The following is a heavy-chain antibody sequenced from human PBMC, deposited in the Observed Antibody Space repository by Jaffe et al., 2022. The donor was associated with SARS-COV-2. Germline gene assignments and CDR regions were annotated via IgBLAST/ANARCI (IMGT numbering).Heavy chain of an antibody. CDR2: ISSSSTTI. J-gene: IGHJ4*02. Sequence: EVQLVESGGGLVQPGGSLRLSCVASGFSFSSYTMNWVRQAPGKGLEWVSYISSSSTTIYYADSVKGRFTISRDNAKNSLYLQMNSLRAEDTAVYYCATGPPRGSGSFGPDYWGQGTLVTVSS. CDR1: GFSFSSYT. V-gene: IGHV3-48*01. CDR3: ATGPPRGSGSFGPDY. D-gene: IGHD3-10*01.